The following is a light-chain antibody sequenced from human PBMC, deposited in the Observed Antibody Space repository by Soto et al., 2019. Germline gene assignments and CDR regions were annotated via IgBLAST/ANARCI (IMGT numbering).Light chain of an antibody. V-gene: IGLV1-44*01. CDR1: SSNVGSNS. CDR2: SNN. CDR3: AAWDDSLSAYV. J-gene: IGLJ1*01. Sequence: QPVLTQPPSASGAPGQRVIVSCSGGSSNVGSNSVNWYQHLPGSAPKLLIFSNNQRPSGVPDRLSGSKSGTSASLAIGGLQSDDEADYYCAAWDDSLSAYVFGSGTQLTVL.